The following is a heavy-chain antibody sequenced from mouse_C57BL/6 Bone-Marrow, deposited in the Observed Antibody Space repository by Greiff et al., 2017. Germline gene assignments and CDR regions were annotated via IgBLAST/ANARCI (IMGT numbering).Heavy chain of an antibody. CDR2: IDPSDGDT. V-gene: IGHV1-50*01. D-gene: IGHD1-1*01. J-gene: IGHJ2*01. CDR1: GYTFTSYC. Sequence: VQLQQPGAELVKPGASVKLSCKASGYTFTSYCMHWVKQRPGKGLEWIGEIDPSDGDTNYNQKFKGKATLTVDTSSSTAYMQLSSLTSEDSAVFYGDYGYGSMGYFDDWGKGTTLTVSS. CDR3: DYGYGSMGYFDD.